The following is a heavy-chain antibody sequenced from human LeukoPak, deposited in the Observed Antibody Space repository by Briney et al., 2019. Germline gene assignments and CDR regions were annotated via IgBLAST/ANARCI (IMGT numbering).Heavy chain of an antibody. CDR2: IYHSGST. V-gene: IGHV4-30-2*01. CDR3: AREKYSYGTHDAFDI. CDR1: GGSISSSGYS. J-gene: IGHJ3*02. D-gene: IGHD5-18*01. Sequence: SETLSLTCAVSGGSISSSGYSWSWIRQPPGKGLEWIGYIYHSGSTYYNPSLKSRVTISVDRSKNQISLKLSSVTAADTAVYYCAREKYSYGTHDAFDIWGQGTMVTVSS.